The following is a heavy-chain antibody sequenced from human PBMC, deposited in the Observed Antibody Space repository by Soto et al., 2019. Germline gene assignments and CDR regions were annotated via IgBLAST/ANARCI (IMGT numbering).Heavy chain of an antibody. V-gene: IGHV1-69*04. CDR3: ARDHAEGYYDSSGYKARSLHP. CDR1: GGTFSSYT. J-gene: IGHJ5*02. D-gene: IGHD3-22*01. Sequence: SVKVSCKASGGTFSSYTISWVRQAPGQGLEWMGRIIPILGIANYAQKFQGRVTITADKSTSTAYMELSSLRSEDTAVYYCARDHAEGYYDSSGYKARSLHPWGQGTLVTVS. CDR2: IIPILGIA.